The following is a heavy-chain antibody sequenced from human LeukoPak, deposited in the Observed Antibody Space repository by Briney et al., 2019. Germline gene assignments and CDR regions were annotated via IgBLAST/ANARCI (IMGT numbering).Heavy chain of an antibody. Sequence: ASVKVSCKASGYTFTGYYVHWVRQAPGQGLEWMGWINPNSGGANYAQKFQGRVTMTRDTSISTAYMELSRLRSDDTAVYYCARGDHYDVLTGFQTPSHLSDYWGQGTLVTVSS. V-gene: IGHV1-2*02. J-gene: IGHJ4*02. D-gene: IGHD3-9*01. CDR1: GYTFTGYY. CDR2: INPNSGGA. CDR3: ARGDHYDVLTGFQTPSHLSDY.